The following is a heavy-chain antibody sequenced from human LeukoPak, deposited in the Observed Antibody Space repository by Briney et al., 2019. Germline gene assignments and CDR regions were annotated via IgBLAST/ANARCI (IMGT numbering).Heavy chain of an antibody. Sequence: PGGSLRLSCAASGFTFSSYAMSWVRQAPGKGLEWVSAISGSGGSTYYADSVKGRFTISRDNSKNTLYLQMNSLRAKDTAVYYCAKVSNWNYVYFDYWGQGTLVTASS. CDR1: GFTFSSYA. D-gene: IGHD1-7*01. V-gene: IGHV3-23*01. CDR3: AKVSNWNYVYFDY. J-gene: IGHJ4*02. CDR2: ISGSGGST.